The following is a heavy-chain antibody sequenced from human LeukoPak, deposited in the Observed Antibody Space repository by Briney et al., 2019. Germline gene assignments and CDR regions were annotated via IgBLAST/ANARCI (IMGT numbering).Heavy chain of an antibody. V-gene: IGHV4-31*03. CDR1: GGSISSGGYY. Sequence: SETLSLTCTVSGGSISSGGYYWSWIRQHPGKGLEWIGYIYYSGSTYYNPSLKSRVTISVDTSKNQFSLKLSSVTAADTAVYYCARDNGRGYSGYGGFDYWGQGTLVTVSS. D-gene: IGHD5-12*01. CDR3: ARDNGRGYSGYGGFDY. CDR2: IYYSGST. J-gene: IGHJ4*02.